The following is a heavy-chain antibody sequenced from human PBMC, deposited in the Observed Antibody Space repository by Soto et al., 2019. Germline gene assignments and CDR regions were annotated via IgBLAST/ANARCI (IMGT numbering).Heavy chain of an antibody. D-gene: IGHD3-10*01. V-gene: IGHV1-18*01. J-gene: IGHJ6*02. CDR1: GYTFTSYG. CDR3: AREGYYYGSETLQRTYYHYGMAV. Sequence: ASVKVSCKASGYTFTSYGISWVRQAPGQGLEWMGWISAYNGNTNYAQKLQGRVTMTTDTSTSTAYMELRSLRSDDTAVYYCAREGYYYGSETLQRTYYHYGMAVWGQGTTVTVSS. CDR2: ISAYNGNT.